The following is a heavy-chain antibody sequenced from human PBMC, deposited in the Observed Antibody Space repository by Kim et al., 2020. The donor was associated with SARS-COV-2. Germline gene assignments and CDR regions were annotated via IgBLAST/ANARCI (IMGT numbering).Heavy chain of an antibody. D-gene: IGHD3-3*01. CDR3: ARHPRRTTIFGVEPDAFDI. V-gene: IGHV4-39*01. Sequence: SETLSLTCTVSGGSISSSSYYWGWIRQPPGKGLEWIGSIYYSGSTYYNPSLKSRVTISVDTSKNQFSLKLSSVTAADTAVYYCARHPRRTTIFGVEPDAFDIWGQGTMVTVSS. CDR1: GGSISSSSYY. J-gene: IGHJ3*02. CDR2: IYYSGST.